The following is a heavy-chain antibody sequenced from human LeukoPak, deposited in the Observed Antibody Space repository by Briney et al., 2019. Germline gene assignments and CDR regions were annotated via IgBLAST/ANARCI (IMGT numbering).Heavy chain of an antibody. CDR3: AKESPEYGDYVGAFDV. D-gene: IGHD4-17*01. J-gene: IGHJ3*01. Sequence: GGSLRVSCAASTFTFSSSAMSWVRQAPGKGLEWVSSISGRDGSTYYADSVKGRFTISRDTSKSTVYLQMNSLRAEDTAVYYCAKESPEYGDYVGAFDVWGQGTMVTVSS. CDR1: TFTFSSSA. CDR2: ISGRDGST. V-gene: IGHV3-23*01.